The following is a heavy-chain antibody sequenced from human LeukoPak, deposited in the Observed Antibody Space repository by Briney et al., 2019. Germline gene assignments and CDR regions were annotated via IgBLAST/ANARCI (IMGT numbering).Heavy chain of an antibody. V-gene: IGHV3-74*01. CDR3: VRDRHGPHDY. CDR1: GFSPTTYW. CDR2: IYIDVGTT. J-gene: IGHJ4*02. Sequence: PVGCPRLCSAESGFSPTTYWIRCVSAGPEKRVWWGSGIYIDVGTTSYAGSVKGRFTISRDNAKSTLYLQKNSLRADDTAVYYCVRDRHGPHDYWGQGTLVTVS.